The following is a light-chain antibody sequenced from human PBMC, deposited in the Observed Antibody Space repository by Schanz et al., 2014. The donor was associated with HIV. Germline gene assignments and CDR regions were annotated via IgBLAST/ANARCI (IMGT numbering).Light chain of an antibody. CDR3: SSYTSSSTLEGVV. Sequence: QSVLTQPASVSGSPGQSITISCNGTSSDVGSYNLVSWYQQHPGKAPKLMIYEVSKRPSGVSNRFSGSKSGNTASLTISGLQAEDEADYYCSSYTSSSTLEGVVFGGGTKLTVL. V-gene: IGLV2-14*02. J-gene: IGLJ2*01. CDR1: SSDVGSYNL. CDR2: EVS.